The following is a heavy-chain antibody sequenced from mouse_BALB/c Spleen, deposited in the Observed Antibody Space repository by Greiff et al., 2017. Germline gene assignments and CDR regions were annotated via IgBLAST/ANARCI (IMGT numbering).Heavy chain of an antibody. D-gene: IGHD2-1*01. CDR3: ARDGVYSYAMDY. CDR1: GFSLTGYG. CDR2: IWGDGST. J-gene: IGHJ4*01. Sequence: VKLMESGPGLVAPSQSLSITCTVSGFSLTGYGVNWVRQPPGKGLEWLGMIWGDGSTDYTSALTSRLSISKDHSKSQVFLKMNSLQTDDTARYYCARDGVYSYAMDYWGQGTSVTVSS. V-gene: IGHV2-6-7*01.